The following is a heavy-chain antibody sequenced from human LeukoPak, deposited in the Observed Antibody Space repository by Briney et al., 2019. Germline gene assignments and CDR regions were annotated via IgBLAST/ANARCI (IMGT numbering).Heavy chain of an antibody. D-gene: IGHD3-9*01. CDR2: IKSKTDGGTT. CDR1: GFIFSKAW. J-gene: IGHJ4*02. V-gene: IGHV3-15*01. CDR3: TTDQYDILTGYYMGYFDY. Sequence: GGSLRLSCAASGFIFSKAWMSWVRQAPGKGLEWVGRIKSKTDGGTTDYAAPVKGRFAISRDDSKNTLYLQMNSLKTEDTAVYYCTTDQYDILTGYYMGYFDYWGQGTLVTVSS.